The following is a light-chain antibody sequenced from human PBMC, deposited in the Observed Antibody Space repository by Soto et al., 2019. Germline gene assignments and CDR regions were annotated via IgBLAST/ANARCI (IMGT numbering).Light chain of an antibody. CDR3: QQRADWPWT. CDR1: QIISPY. Sequence: EILLTQSPATLSLSPGERATLSCRASQIISPYLAWYQQKPGQAPRLLIYDAFNTSAGIPATFSVSGSGADFTLTITTLEPEDCAISYCQQRADWPWTFGQGTKVEIK. J-gene: IGKJ1*01. V-gene: IGKV3-11*01. CDR2: DAF.